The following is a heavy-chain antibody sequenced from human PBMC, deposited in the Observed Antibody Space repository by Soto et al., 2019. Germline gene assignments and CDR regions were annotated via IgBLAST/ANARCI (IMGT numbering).Heavy chain of an antibody. V-gene: IGHV1-8*01. CDR2: MNPNSGNT. D-gene: IGHD1-1*01. CDR3: ARGPPDWYNWNDVDY. Sequence: ASVKVSCKASGYTFTSYDINWVRQATGQGLEWMGWMNPNSGNTGYAQEFQGRVTMTRNTSISTAYMELSSLRSEYTAVYYCARGPPDWYNWNDVDYWGQGTLVTVSS. CDR1: GYTFTSYD. J-gene: IGHJ4*02.